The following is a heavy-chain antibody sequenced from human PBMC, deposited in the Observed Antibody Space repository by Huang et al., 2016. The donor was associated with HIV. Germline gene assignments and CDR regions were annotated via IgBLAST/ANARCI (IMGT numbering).Heavy chain of an antibody. CDR1: GFTFSSYW. CDR2: IKSDGGRT. J-gene: IGHJ4*02. Sequence: EVQLVESGGGLVQPGGSLRLSCAASGFTFSSYWMHWGRQVPGTGRVGVAQIKSDGGRTSNADSGKGRFTISRDNAKNTLYLQMNSLRAEDTAVYYCARGSRQGKYYYGSGTAYWGQGTLVTVSS. D-gene: IGHD3-10*01. CDR3: ARGSRQGKYYYGSGTAY. V-gene: IGHV3-74*01.